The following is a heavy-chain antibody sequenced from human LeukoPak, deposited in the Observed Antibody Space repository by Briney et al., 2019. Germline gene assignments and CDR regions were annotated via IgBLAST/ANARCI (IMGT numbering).Heavy chain of an antibody. V-gene: IGHV4-4*07. CDR1: GDSITNYY. CDR2: VFTAGFT. CDR3: AAGPVGHISRAFDL. Sequence: SGTLSLTCSVSGDSITNYYWSWIRQPAGKGLELIGRVFTAGFTTYDPSLKSRVSMSFDTSKNQFSLKLNSVTAADTAVYYCAAGPVGHISRAFDLWGQGHLVIVSS. J-gene: IGHJ4*02.